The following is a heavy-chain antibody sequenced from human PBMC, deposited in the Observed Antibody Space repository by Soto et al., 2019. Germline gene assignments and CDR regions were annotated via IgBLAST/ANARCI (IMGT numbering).Heavy chain of an antibody. CDR2: ISTSSSYI. Sequence: GGSLRLSCAASGFTLSSYSMNWVRQAPGKGLEWVSSISTSSSYIYYADSVKGRFTISRDNAKNSLFLQMNSLRAEDTAVYYCAKDLNREYSNYTFHLWGRETLLTVSS. D-gene: IGHD5-12*01. J-gene: IGHJ5*02. CDR3: AKDLNREYSNYTFHL. CDR1: GFTLSSYS. V-gene: IGHV3-21*01.